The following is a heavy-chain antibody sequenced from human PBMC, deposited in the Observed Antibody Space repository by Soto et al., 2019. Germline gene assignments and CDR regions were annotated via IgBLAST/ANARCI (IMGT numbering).Heavy chain of an antibody. V-gene: IGHV3-21*01. J-gene: IGHJ6*02. CDR1: GFTFSTYI. CDR2: ISSGGSHI. CDR3: ARIYCTSSSCYWSLPYDGMDV. D-gene: IGHD2-2*01. Sequence: EVQLVESGGGLVTPGGSLRLSCAASGFTFSTYIMNWVRQAPGKGLEWVSSISSGGSHIYYADSVQGRFTISRDNAKNSLYLQMNSLRAEDTAVHYCARIYCTSSSCYWSLPYDGMDVWGQGTTVTVSS.